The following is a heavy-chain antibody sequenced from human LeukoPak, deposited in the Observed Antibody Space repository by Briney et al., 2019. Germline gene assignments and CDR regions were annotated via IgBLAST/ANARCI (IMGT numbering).Heavy chain of an antibody. J-gene: IGHJ4*02. V-gene: IGHV3-49*04. CDR2: IRSKAYGGTT. Sequence: GGSLRLSCTASGFTFGDYAMSWVRQPPGKGLEWVGFIRSKAYGGTTEYAASVKGRFTISRDNSRSIAYLQMNSLKTEDTAVYYCTRNLGNEYGDYGSRYWGQGTQVTVSS. D-gene: IGHD4-17*01. CDR1: GFTFGDYA. CDR3: TRNLGNEYGDYGSRY.